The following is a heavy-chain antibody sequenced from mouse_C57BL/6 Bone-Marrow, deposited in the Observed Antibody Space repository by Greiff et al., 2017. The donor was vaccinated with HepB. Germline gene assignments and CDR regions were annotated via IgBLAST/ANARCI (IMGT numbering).Heavy chain of an antibody. V-gene: IGHV5-12*01. Sequence: EVKLMESGGGLVQPGGSLKLSCAASGFTFSDYYMYWVRQTPEKRLEWVAYISNGGGSTYYPDTVKGRFTISRDNAKNTLYLQKSRLKSEDTAMYYCARPLQLRSAWFAYWGQGTLVTVSA. CDR3: ARPLQLRSAWFAY. D-gene: IGHD3-2*02. J-gene: IGHJ3*01. CDR1: GFTFSDYY. CDR2: ISNGGGST.